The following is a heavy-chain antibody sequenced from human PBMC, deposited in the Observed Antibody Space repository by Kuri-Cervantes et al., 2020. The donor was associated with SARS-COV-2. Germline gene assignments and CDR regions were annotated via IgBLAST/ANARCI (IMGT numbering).Heavy chain of an antibody. CDR1: GGSFSGHY. V-gene: IGHV4-34*01. CDR2: INHSGST. J-gene: IGHJ4*02. D-gene: IGHD3-16*02. Sequence: LSLTCAVSGGSFSGHYWTWILQPPGKGLDWLGEINHSGSTNYNPSLKSRVTISVDTSKNQFSLKLRSVTAADTAVYYCARDIGYDYVWGSYRYKNRYFDYWGQGTLVTVSS. CDR3: ARDIGYDYVWGSYRYKNRYFDY.